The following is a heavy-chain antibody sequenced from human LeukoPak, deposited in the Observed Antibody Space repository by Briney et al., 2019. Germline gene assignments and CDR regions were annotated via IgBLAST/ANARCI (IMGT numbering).Heavy chain of an antibody. CDR1: GFTFSSYA. CDR3: AKAKEPAGYSSGWYYYYYGMDV. Sequence: GGSLRLSCAASGFTFSSYAMSWVRQAPGKGLERVSAISGSGGSTYYADSVKGRFTISRDNSKNTLYLQMNSLRAEDTAVYYCAKAKEPAGYSSGWYYYYYGMDVWGQGTAVTVSS. J-gene: IGHJ6*02. D-gene: IGHD6-19*01. V-gene: IGHV3-23*01. CDR2: ISGSGGST.